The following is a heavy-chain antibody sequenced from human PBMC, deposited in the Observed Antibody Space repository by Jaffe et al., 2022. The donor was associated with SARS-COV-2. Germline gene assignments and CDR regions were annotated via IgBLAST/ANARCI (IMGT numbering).Heavy chain of an antibody. CDR2: ISGSGGST. J-gene: IGHJ4*02. CDR1: GFTFSSYA. V-gene: IGHV3-23*04. CDR3: AKGSFSGIAAAGSRPPFDY. Sequence: EVQLVESGGGLVQPGGSLRLSCAASGFTFSSYAMSWVRQAPGKGLEWVSAISGSGGSTYYADSVKGRFTISRDNSKNTLYLQMNSLRAEDTAVYYCAKGSFSGIAAAGSRPPFDYWGQGTLVTVSS. D-gene: IGHD6-13*01.